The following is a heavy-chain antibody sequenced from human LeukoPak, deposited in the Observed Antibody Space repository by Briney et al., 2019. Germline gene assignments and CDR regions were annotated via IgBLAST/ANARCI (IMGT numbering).Heavy chain of an antibody. Sequence: SETLSLTCTVSGGSFSSGLYYWTWIRQLAGKGLEWIGRIYISGSTNYNPSLKSRVTISRDTSRNEFSLKLSSVTAADTAVYYCAGSGSYSSFDYWGQGTLVTVSS. CDR2: IYISGST. CDR3: AGSGSYSSFDY. V-gene: IGHV4-61*10. D-gene: IGHD3-10*01. CDR1: GGSFSSGLYY. J-gene: IGHJ4*02.